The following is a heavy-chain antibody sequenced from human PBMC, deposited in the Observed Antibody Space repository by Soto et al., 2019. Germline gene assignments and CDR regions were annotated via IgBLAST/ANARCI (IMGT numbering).Heavy chain of an antibody. V-gene: IGHV3-30-3*01. Sequence: PGGSLRLSCAASGFTFSSYAMHWVRQAPGKGLEWVAVISYDGSNKYYADSVKGRFTISRDNSKNTLYLQMISLRAEDTAVYYCARWDDSSGYYLDSGMDVWGQGTTVTVSS. J-gene: IGHJ6*02. CDR3: ARWDDSSGYYLDSGMDV. CDR2: ISYDGSNK. D-gene: IGHD3-22*01. CDR1: GFTFSSYA.